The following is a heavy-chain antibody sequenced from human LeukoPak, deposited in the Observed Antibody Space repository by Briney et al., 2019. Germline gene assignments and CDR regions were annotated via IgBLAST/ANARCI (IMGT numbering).Heavy chain of an antibody. CDR1: GGSISSYY. V-gene: IGHV4-59*08. CDR2: IYYSGST. D-gene: IGHD6-6*01. CDR3: AREYSSSSGRRAFDF. Sequence: SETLSLTCTVSGGSISSYYWNWIRQPPGKGLEWIGYIYYSGSTNYNPSLKSRVTTLVDTSKNQFSLRLSSVTAADTAVYYCAREYSSSSGRRAFDFWGQGTMVTVSS. J-gene: IGHJ3*01.